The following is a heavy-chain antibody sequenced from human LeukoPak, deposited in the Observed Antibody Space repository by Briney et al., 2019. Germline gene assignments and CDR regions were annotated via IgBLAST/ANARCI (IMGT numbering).Heavy chain of an antibody. D-gene: IGHD3-9*01. V-gene: IGHV3-23*01. J-gene: IGHJ3*02. Sequence: GGSLRLSCAASGFTFSNYAMSWVRQAPGKGLEWVSGIGISGGSTYYADSVKGRFTISRDNSKNTLYLQMNSLRAEDTAVYYCAKDQSRTQGVLRYFDWLPDAFDIWGQGTMVTVSS. CDR2: IGISGGST. CDR1: GFTFSNYA. CDR3: AKDQSRTQGVLRYFDWLPDAFDI.